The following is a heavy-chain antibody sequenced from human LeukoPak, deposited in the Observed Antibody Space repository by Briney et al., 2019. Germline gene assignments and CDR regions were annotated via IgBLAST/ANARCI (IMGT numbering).Heavy chain of an antibody. CDR2: IYYSGST. CDR3: ASGYSSGWYYFDY. V-gene: IGHV4-59*12. CDR1: GGSISSYY. J-gene: IGHJ4*02. Sequence: SETLSLTCTVSGGSISSYYWSWIRQPPGKGLEWIGYIYYSGSTNYNPPLKSRVTISVDTSKNQFSLKLSSVTAADTAVYYCASGYSSGWYYFDYWGQGTLVTVSS. D-gene: IGHD6-19*01.